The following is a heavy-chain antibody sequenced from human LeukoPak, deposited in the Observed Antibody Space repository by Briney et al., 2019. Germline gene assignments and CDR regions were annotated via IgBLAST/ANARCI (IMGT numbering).Heavy chain of an antibody. V-gene: IGHV3-30-3*01. CDR2: ISYDGSTK. CDR1: GFTFSAYG. D-gene: IGHD3-3*01. CDR3: ARDGLFWSGYLDY. Sequence: PGGSLRLSCAASGFTFSAYGIHWVRQAPGKGLEWVAVISYDGSTKYYADSVKGRFTISGDNSKNTLFLQMNSPRTEDTAVYFCARDGLFWSGYLDYWGQGTLVTVSS. J-gene: IGHJ4*02.